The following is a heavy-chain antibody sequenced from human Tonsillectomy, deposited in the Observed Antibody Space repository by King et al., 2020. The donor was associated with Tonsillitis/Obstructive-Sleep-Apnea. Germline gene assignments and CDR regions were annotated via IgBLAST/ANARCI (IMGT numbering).Heavy chain of an antibody. V-gene: IGHV3-33*06. J-gene: IGHJ4*02. CDR1: GFNFKDYG. D-gene: IGHD3-3*02. Sequence: QVQLVESGGGVVQPGRSLRLSCAASGFNFKDYGMHWGRQAPGKGLEGVAVIWYDSRNKEYAASVKGRSTLSRDNSKNTVNLQIDNLRAEDTAVYYCAKSEGHFAEPIDFWGQGTLVTVSS. CDR2: IWYDSRNK. CDR3: AKSEGHFAEPIDF.